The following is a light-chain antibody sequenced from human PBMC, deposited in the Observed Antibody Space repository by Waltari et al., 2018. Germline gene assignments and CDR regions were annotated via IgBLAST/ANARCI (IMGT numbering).Light chain of an antibody. CDR3: GTWNMAPYVFI. CDR1: SSNIGRKF. Sequence: QSVLTQPPSVSAAPGQKVPIPCSGSSSNIGRKFVSWYQQIPGIAPKLLIYDNDKRPSGIPDRFSGSKSGTSATLDITGLQTGDEADYYCGTWNMAPYVFIFGGGTKLTVL. V-gene: IGLV1-51*01. CDR2: DND. J-gene: IGLJ2*01.